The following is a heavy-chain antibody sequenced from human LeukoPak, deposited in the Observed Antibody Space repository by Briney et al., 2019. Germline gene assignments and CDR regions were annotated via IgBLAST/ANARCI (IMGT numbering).Heavy chain of an antibody. CDR2: IYYSGST. Sequence: PSETLSLTCTVSGGSISSGDYYWSGIRQPPGRGLEWIGYIYYSGSTYYNPSLKSRVTISVYTSKNQFSLKLSSVTAADTAVYYCARVGVSSNWFDPWGQGTLVTVSS. CDR1: GGSISSGDYY. CDR3: ARVGVSSNWFDP. V-gene: IGHV4-30-4*01. J-gene: IGHJ5*02. D-gene: IGHD3-3*01.